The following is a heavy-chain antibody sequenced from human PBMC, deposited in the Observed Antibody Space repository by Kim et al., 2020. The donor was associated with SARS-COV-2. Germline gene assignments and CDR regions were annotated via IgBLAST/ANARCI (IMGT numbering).Heavy chain of an antibody. J-gene: IGHJ6*02. CDR1: GYTFTNYY. Sequence: ASVKVSCKASGYTFTNYYMNWVRQAPGQGLEWMGIINPSGGSTSYAQKFQGRVTMTRDTSTSTVYMELSSLTSEDTAMYYCARSYITAREGFYGMDVWGQGTTVTVSS. CDR3: ARSYITAREGFYGMDV. CDR2: INPSGGST. V-gene: IGHV1-46*01. D-gene: IGHD1-26*01.